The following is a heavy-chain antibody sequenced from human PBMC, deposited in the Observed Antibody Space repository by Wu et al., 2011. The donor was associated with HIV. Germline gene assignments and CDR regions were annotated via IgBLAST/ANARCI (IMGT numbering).Heavy chain of an antibody. D-gene: IGHD3-3*01. V-gene: IGHV1-69*15. CDR2: IIPVYGTS. CDR1: GGTFSSYT. CDR3: ARVNFGGAFDI. J-gene: IGHJ3*02. Sequence: QVQLVQSGAEVKKPGSSVKVSCKVSGGTFSSYTINWVRQAPGQGLEWVGRIIPVYGTSDYAQKFQGRVTITADESTSTAYMELSSLTSEDTAIYFCARVNFGGAFDIWGQGTAVTVSS.